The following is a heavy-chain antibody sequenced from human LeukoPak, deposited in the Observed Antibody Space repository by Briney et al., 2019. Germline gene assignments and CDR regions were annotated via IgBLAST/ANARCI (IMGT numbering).Heavy chain of an antibody. J-gene: IGHJ5*02. CDR1: AGSICNSY. D-gene: IGHD3-22*01. V-gene: IGHV4-4*08. Sequence: SETLFLTCAVSAGSICNSYCSWARQPPGKGLEFIGYISTGGDINYNPSLRSRATMSINTSNNQLSLTLTSVTTADTAVYFCVRGPGRGYDLEPWGQGSLVTVSS. CDR3: VRGPGRGYDLEP. CDR2: ISTGGDI.